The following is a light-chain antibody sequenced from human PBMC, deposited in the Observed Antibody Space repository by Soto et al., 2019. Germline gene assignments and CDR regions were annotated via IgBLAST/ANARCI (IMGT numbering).Light chain of an antibody. V-gene: IGLV1-51*01. CDR2: DNN. Sequence: QSVLTQPPSVSAAPGQKVTISCSGSSSNIGSSFVSWYQQLPGTAPKLLIYDNNKRPSGIPDRFSGSKSGTSATLGITGLQTGDEADYYCETWDTSLSAGVFGGGTKLTVL. CDR1: SSNIGSSF. J-gene: IGLJ2*01. CDR3: ETWDTSLSAGV.